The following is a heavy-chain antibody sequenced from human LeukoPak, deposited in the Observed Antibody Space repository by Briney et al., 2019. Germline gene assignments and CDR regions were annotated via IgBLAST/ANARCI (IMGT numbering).Heavy chain of an antibody. D-gene: IGHD3/OR15-3a*01. V-gene: IGHV4-39*01. J-gene: IGHJ4*02. Sequence: SETLSLTCTVSGGSISSSSYYWGWIRQPPGKGLEWIGSIYYSGSTYYNPSLKSRVTISVDTSKNQFSLKLSSVTAADTAVYYCARHYWPRYAGRYFDYWGQGTLVTVSS. CDR1: GGSISSSSYY. CDR3: ARHYWPRYAGRYFDY. CDR2: IYYSGST.